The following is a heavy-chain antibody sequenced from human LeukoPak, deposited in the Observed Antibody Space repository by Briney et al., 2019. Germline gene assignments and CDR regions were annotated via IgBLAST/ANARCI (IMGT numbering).Heavy chain of an antibody. CDR3: ARDAGCDWSLDY. Sequence: SETLSLTCTVSGGSISSGDYYWRWIRQPPGKGLEWIGYIYYSGSTYYNPSLKSRVTISVDTSKNRFSLKLSSVTAADTAVYYCARDAGCDWSLDYWGQGTLVTVSS. CDR2: IYYSGST. D-gene: IGHD2-21*02. J-gene: IGHJ4*02. V-gene: IGHV4-30-4*01. CDR1: GGSISSGDYY.